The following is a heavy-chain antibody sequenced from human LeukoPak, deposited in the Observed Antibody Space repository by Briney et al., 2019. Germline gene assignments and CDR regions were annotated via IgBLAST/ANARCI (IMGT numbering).Heavy chain of an antibody. CDR2: IWYDGSNK. CDR1: GFTFSSYG. J-gene: IGHJ4*02. D-gene: IGHD6-19*01. CDR3: AREEYSSGWYSLGYFDY. Sequence: GGSLRLSCAASGFTFSSYGMHWVRQAPGKGLEWVAVIWYDGSNKYYADSVKGRFTISRDNSKNTLYLQMNSLRAEDTAVYYCAREEYSSGWYSLGYFDYWGQGTLVTVSS. V-gene: IGHV3-33*01.